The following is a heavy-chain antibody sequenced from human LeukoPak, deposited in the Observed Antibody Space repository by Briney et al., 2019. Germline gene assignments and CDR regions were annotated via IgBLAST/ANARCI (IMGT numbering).Heavy chain of an antibody. J-gene: IGHJ4*02. CDR2: IYYSGST. D-gene: IGHD3-3*01. CDR1: GGSISSGDYY. V-gene: IGHV4-30-4*08. CDR3: ARWDRENYDFWSGYDY. Sequence: PSETLSLTCTVSGGSISSGDYYWSWIRQPPGKGLEWIGYIYYSGSTYYNPSLKSRVTISVDTSKNQFSLKLSSVTAADTAVYYCARWDRENYDFWSGYDYWGQGTLVTVSS.